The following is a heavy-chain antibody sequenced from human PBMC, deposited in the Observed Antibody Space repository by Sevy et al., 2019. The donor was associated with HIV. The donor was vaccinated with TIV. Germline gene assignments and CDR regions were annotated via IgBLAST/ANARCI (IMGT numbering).Heavy chain of an antibody. CDR1: GFPFSNFW. D-gene: IGHD3-22*01. V-gene: IGHV3-7*01. CDR2: IKEDGSEK. J-gene: IGHJ6*02. CDR3: ARGGPYYYDSSGYYSTPYYYYGMDV. Sequence: GGSLRLSCAASGFPFSNFWMTWVRQAPGKGLEWVANIKEDGSEKDYVDSVKGRFPVSRDNAKNSLYLQMNSLRAEDTAVYYCARGGPYYYDSSGYYSTPYYYYGMDVWGQGTTVTVSS.